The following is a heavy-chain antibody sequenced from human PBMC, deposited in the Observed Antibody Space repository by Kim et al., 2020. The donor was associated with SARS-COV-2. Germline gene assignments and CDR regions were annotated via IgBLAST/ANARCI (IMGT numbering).Heavy chain of an antibody. CDR1: GGSISSSSYY. V-gene: IGHV4-39*02. CDR3: ARLGGRLDYHYYGLDV. D-gene: IGHD1-26*01. Sequence: SETLSLTCTVSGGSISSSSYYWGWIRQPPGKGLEWIGSIYYSGSTSYNPSLKSRVTISVDTSKNHFSLRLSSVTAADTAVYYCARLGGRLDYHYYGLDVWGQGTTVTVSS. CDR2: IYYSGST. J-gene: IGHJ6*02.